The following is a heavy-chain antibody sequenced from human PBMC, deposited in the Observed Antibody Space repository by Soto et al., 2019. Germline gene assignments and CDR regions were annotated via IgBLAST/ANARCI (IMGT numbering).Heavy chain of an antibody. J-gene: IGHJ4*02. CDR2: INHSGST. CDR1: GGSFSGYY. Sequence: QVQLQQWGAGLLKPSETLSLTCAVYGGSFSGYYWSWIRQPPGKGLEWIGEINHSGSTNYNPSLKSRVTISVDTSKNQFSLKLSSVTAADTAVYYCATASGPDIVVVPAVWYFDYWGQGTLVTVSS. D-gene: IGHD2-2*01. CDR3: ATASGPDIVVVPAVWYFDY. V-gene: IGHV4-34*01.